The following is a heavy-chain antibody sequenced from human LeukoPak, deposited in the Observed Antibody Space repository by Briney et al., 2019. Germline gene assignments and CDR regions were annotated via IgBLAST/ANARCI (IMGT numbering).Heavy chain of an antibody. Sequence: SETLSLTCTVSGGPISSSSYHWGWIRQPPGKGLGWIGSIYYSGSTYYNPSLKSRVTISVDTSKNQFSLKLSSVTAADTAVYYCARRNYDFWSGYWVNWGQGTLVTVSS. CDR2: IYYSGST. J-gene: IGHJ4*02. V-gene: IGHV4-39*01. D-gene: IGHD3-3*01. CDR3: ARRNYDFWSGYWVN. CDR1: GGPISSSSYH.